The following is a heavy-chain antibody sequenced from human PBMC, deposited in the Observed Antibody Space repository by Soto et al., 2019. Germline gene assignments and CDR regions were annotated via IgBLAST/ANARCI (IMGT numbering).Heavy chain of an antibody. J-gene: IGHJ4*02. Sequence: ASVKVSCKASGYTFTSYGISWVRQAPGQGLEWMGWISAYNGNTNYAQKLQGRVTMTTDTSTSTAYMELRSLRSDGTAVYYCARDLPDPGIAAAGIIFNYWGQGTLVTVSS. CDR1: GYTFTSYG. CDR3: ARDLPDPGIAAAGIIFNY. V-gene: IGHV1-18*01. D-gene: IGHD6-13*01. CDR2: ISAYNGNT.